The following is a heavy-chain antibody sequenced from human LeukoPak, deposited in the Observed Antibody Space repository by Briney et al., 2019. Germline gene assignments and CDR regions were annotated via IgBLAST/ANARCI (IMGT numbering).Heavy chain of an antibody. J-gene: IGHJ4*02. CDR3: ARGCSSTSCYGFDY. CDR2: ISGSGDNT. CDR1: GFTFSRNA. D-gene: IGHD2-2*01. Sequence: GGSLRLSCAASGFTFSRNAMNWVRQAPGQGLEWVSGISGSGDNTYYADSVKGRFTISRDNSKNTLYLQMNSLRAEDTAVYYCARGCSSTSCYGFDYWGQGTLVTVSS. V-gene: IGHV3-23*01.